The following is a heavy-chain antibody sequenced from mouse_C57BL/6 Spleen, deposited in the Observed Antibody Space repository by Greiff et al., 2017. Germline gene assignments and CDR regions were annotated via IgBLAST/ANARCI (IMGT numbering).Heavy chain of an antibody. J-gene: IGHJ1*03. Sequence: QVQLQQSGAELVRPGSSVKLSCKASGYTFTSYWMHWVKQRPIQGLEWIGNIDPSDSETHYNQKFKDKATLTVDKSSSTAYMQLSSLTSEDSAVYYCARGIYSNYGYFDVWGTGTTVTVSS. CDR2: IDPSDSET. V-gene: IGHV1-52*01. D-gene: IGHD2-5*01. CDR1: GYTFTSYW. CDR3: ARGIYSNYGYFDV.